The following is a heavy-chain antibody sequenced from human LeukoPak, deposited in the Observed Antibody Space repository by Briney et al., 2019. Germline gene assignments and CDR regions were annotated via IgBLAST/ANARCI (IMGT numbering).Heavy chain of an antibody. V-gene: IGHV3-30-3*01. CDR3: ARAAGGDY. CDR2: ISYDGSNK. Sequence: GRSLRLSCAASGFTFSSYAMHWVRQAPGKGLEWVAVISYDGSNKYYADSVKGRFTISRDNSKNTLYLQMNSLRAEDTAVYYSARAAGGDYWGQGTLVTVSS. CDR1: GFTFSSYA. J-gene: IGHJ4*02.